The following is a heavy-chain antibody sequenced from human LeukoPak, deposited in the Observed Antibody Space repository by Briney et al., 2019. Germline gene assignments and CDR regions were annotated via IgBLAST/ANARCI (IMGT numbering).Heavy chain of an antibody. CDR1: GFAFSGSG. Sequence: PGGSLRLSCAASGFAFSGSGMHWVRQAPGKGLVWVAFIRFDGSNEYYADSVKGRFTISRDNSKNTLYLQLNSLRTEDTAVYYCATNQDWGQGTLVTVST. V-gene: IGHV3-30*02. CDR2: IRFDGSNE. J-gene: IGHJ4*02. D-gene: IGHD1-14*01. CDR3: ATNQD.